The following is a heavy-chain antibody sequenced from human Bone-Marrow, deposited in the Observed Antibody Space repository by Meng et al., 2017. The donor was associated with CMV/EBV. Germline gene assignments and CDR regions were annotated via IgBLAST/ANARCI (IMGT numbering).Heavy chain of an antibody. Sequence: SETLSLTCAVYGGSFSGYYWSWIRQPPGKGLEWIGEINHSGSTNYNPSLKSRVTISVDTSKNQFSLKLSSVTAADTAVYYCARDRDSSGYNYYGMDVWGQGNTVTVAS. CDR1: GGSFSGYY. J-gene: IGHJ6*02. D-gene: IGHD3-22*01. V-gene: IGHV4-34*01. CDR2: INHSGST. CDR3: ARDRDSSGYNYYGMDV.